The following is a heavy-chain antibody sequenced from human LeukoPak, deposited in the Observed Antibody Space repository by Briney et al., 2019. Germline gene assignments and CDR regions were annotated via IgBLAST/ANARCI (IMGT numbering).Heavy chain of an antibody. J-gene: IGHJ4*02. CDR1: GFTFSSYA. D-gene: IGHD3-22*01. V-gene: IGHV3-23*01. CDR3: AKDSYYYDSSGYPTLDDY. CDR2: ISGSGGST. Sequence: GGSLRLSCAASGFTFSSYAMSWVRQAPGKGLEWVSAISGSGGSTYYADSVKGRFTISRDNSKNTLYLQMNSLRAEDTAVYYCAKDSYYYDSSGYPTLDDYWGQGTLVTVSS.